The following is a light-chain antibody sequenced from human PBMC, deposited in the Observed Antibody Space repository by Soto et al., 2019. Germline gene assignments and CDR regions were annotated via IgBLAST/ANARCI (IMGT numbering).Light chain of an antibody. V-gene: IGKV3-20*01. CDR1: QSVSSSY. CDR3: QQYGSSPWT. CDR2: GAS. Sequence: EIVLTQSPGTLSFSPGERATLSCRASQSVSSSYLAWYQQKPGQAPRLLIYGASSRATGIPDRFSGSGSGTDFTLTISRLEPEDFVVYYCQQYGSSPWTFGQGTKV. J-gene: IGKJ1*01.